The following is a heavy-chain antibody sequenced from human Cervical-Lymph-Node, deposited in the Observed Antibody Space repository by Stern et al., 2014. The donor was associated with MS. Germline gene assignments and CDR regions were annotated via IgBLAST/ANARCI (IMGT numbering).Heavy chain of an antibody. CDR2: INHSGTT. Sequence: QVQLQQWGAGLLKPSETLSLTCAVFGGSFSGYYWNWIRQPPGRRLEWIGEINHSGTTNYNPSLGSRVTISVDTSKNQFSLKMASVTAADTAVYYCVRRARIEMAWGFGWPFDYWGQGALVTVSS. D-gene: IGHD5-24*01. CDR1: GGSFSGYY. CDR3: VRRARIEMAWGFGWPFDY. V-gene: IGHV4-34*01. J-gene: IGHJ4*02.